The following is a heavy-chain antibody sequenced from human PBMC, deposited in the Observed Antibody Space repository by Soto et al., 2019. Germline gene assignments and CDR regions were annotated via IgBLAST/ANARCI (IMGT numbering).Heavy chain of an antibody. CDR2: IKERGRKK. Sequence: GRQAPGKGLEVQPKIKERGRKKWAGDSLKGRITISRDNAENSLYLXXNSLSAEXXAVYYCARVPGATLYWEFCGQGTLVTVSS. J-gene: IGHJ4*02. CDR3: ARVPGATLYWEF. D-gene: IGHD2-8*02. V-gene: IGHV3-7*01.